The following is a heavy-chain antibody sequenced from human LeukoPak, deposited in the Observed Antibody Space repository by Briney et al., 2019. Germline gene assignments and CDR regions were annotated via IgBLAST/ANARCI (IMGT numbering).Heavy chain of an antibody. J-gene: IGHJ4*02. Sequence: SQTLSLTCTVSGGSISSGGYYWSWIRQPPGKGLEWIGYIYHSGSTYYNPSLKSRVTISVDRSKNQFSLKLSSVTAADTAVYYCARVGPNNWNDPSYYFDYWGQGTLVTVSS. V-gene: IGHV4-30-2*01. CDR1: GGSISSGGYY. D-gene: IGHD1-1*01. CDR2: IYHSGST. CDR3: ARVGPNNWNDPSYYFDY.